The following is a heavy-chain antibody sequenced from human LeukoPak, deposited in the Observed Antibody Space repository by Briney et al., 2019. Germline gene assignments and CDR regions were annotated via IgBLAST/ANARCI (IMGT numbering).Heavy chain of an antibody. CDR3: ATSGFDYFDY. CDR2: ISSSSSYI. Sequence: GGSLRLSCAASGFTFSSYSMNWVRQAPGKGLEWVSSISSSSSYIYYADSVKGRFTISRDNAKNSLYLQVNSLRAEDTAVYYCATSGFDYFDYWGQGTLVTVSS. D-gene: IGHD1-1*01. J-gene: IGHJ4*02. CDR1: GFTFSSYS. V-gene: IGHV3-21*01.